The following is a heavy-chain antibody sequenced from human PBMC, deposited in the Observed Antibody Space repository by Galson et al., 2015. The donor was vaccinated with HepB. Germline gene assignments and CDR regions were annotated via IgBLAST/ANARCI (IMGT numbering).Heavy chain of an antibody. V-gene: IGHV1-24*01. CDR2: FDPEDGET. Sequence: SVKVSCKVSGYTLTELSMHWVRQAPGKGLEWMGGFDPEDGETIYAQKFQGRVTMTEDTSTDTAYMELSSLRSEDTAVYYCATVRGIVGATENDYWGQGTLVTVSS. CDR1: GYTLTELS. D-gene: IGHD1-26*01. CDR3: ATVRGIVGATENDY. J-gene: IGHJ4*02.